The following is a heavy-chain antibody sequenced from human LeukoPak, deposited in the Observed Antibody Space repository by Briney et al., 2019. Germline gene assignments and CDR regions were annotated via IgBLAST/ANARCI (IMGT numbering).Heavy chain of an antibody. V-gene: IGHV1-24*01. J-gene: IGHJ5*02. CDR1: GYTFTNNY. CDR2: FDPEEGEA. CDR3: ASTRIPMLRGPFDP. D-gene: IGHD3-10*01. Sequence: GASVKVSCKASGYTFTNNYMHWVRQAPGKGLEWMGGFDPEEGEAIYAQTFQGRVTMTEDTSTDTAYMELSSLRSGDTAVYYCASTRIPMLRGPFDPWGQGTLVTVSS.